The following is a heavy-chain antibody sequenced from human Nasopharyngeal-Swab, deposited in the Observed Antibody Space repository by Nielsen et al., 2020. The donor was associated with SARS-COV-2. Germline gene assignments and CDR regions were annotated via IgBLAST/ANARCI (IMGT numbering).Heavy chain of an antibody. V-gene: IGHV3-30-3*01. Sequence: GGSLRLSCAASGFTFSSYAMYWVRQAPGKGLEWVAVISFDGNNKYYADSVKGRFTISRDNSKNTLYLQMNSLRSEDTALYYCARDGAPIGEGSSSWTGVDYWGQGTLVTVSS. J-gene: IGHJ4*02. D-gene: IGHD6-13*01. CDR2: ISFDGNNK. CDR1: GFTFSSYA. CDR3: ARDGAPIGEGSSSWTGVDY.